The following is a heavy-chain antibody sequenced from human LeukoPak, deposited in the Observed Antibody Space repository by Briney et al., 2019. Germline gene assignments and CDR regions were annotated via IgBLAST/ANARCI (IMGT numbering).Heavy chain of an antibody. Sequence: SVKVSCKASGGTFSSYAISWVRQAPGQGLEWMGGIIPIFGTANYAQKFQGRVTITTDESTSTAYMELSSLRSEDTAVYYCASNSYGLSGDYYYYMDVWGKGTTVTVSS. V-gene: IGHV1-69*05. CDR1: GGTFSSYA. J-gene: IGHJ6*03. D-gene: IGHD5-18*01. CDR2: IIPIFGTA. CDR3: ASNSYGLSGDYYYYMDV.